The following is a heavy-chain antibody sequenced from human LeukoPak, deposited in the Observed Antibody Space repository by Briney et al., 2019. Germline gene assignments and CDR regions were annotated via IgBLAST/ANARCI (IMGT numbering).Heavy chain of an antibody. Sequence: SETLSLTCAVYGGSFSGYYWSWIRQPPGKGLEWIGEINHSGSTNYNPSLKSRVTISVDTSKNQFSLKLSSVTAADTAVYYCARHGLLWFGEYNWFDPWGQGTLVTVSS. CDR2: INHSGST. V-gene: IGHV4-34*01. CDR1: GGSFSGYY. CDR3: ARHGLLWFGEYNWFDP. J-gene: IGHJ5*02. D-gene: IGHD3-10*01.